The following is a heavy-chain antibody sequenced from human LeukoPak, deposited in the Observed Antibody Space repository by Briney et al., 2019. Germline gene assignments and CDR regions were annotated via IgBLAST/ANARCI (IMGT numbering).Heavy chain of an antibody. V-gene: IGHV3-30*02. CDR2: IRYDGNNQ. CDR3: AKVPLYSSGWYFDY. D-gene: IGHD6-19*01. Sequence: GGSLRLSCAASRFTFSSYGIHWVRQAPGKGLEWVAFIRYDGNNQYYADSVKGRFTISRDNSKNTLYLQMNSLRAEDTAVYYCAKVPLYSSGWYFDYWGQGTLVTVSS. J-gene: IGHJ4*02. CDR1: RFTFSSYG.